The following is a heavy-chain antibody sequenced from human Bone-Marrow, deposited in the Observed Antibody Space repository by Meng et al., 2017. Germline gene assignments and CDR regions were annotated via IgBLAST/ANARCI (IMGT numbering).Heavy chain of an antibody. CDR3: RLAYCMGDCVDY. CDR2: INHSGST. CDR1: GGSFSAYD. D-gene: IGHD2-21*01. J-gene: IGHJ4*02. V-gene: IGHV4-34*01. Sequence: QVQVQQWGAGLLKPSETLSLTCAFYGGSFSAYDWSWIRQPPGKGLEWLGQINHSGSTNDNPSPKSRVTISIDTSRNQLSLKLSSVTAADTAVYYCRLAYCMGDCVDYWGQRTLVTVSS.